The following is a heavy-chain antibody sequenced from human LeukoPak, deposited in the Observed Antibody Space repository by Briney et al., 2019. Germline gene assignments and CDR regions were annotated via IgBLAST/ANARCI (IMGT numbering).Heavy chain of an antibody. CDR3: ARVSGGQTVVVPAAPFDC. J-gene: IGHJ4*02. Sequence: GGSLRLSCAAPGFTFSSYAMTWVRQAPGKGLEWVSAFSGSGHSTYYADSVKGRFTLSRDNSKNTLYLQMNSLRAEDTALYYCARVSGGQTVVVPAAPFDCWGQGTLVTVSS. CDR2: FSGSGHST. D-gene: IGHD2-2*01. CDR1: GFTFSSYA. V-gene: IGHV3-23*01.